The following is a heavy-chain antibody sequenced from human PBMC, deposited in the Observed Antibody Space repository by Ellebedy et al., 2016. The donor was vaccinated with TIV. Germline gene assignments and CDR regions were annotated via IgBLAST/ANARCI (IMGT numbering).Heavy chain of an antibody. CDR3: ARGRQYSHRSGYYLDY. V-gene: IGHV4-34*01. D-gene: IGHD3-22*01. CDR1: GGSFSGYY. J-gene: IGHJ4*02. CDR2: INQSGST. Sequence: SETLSLXXAVYGGSFSGYYWSWIRQPPGKGLEWIGEINQSGSTNHNPSLKSRVTISADTSKNQFSLKLSSLTAADTAVYYCARGRQYSHRSGYYLDYWGQGPLVTVSS.